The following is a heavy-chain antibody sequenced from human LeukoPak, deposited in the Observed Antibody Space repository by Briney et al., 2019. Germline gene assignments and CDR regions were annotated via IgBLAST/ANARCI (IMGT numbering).Heavy chain of an antibody. J-gene: IGHJ4*02. CDR1: GGSIASSSNY. V-gene: IGHV4-39*07. D-gene: IGHD2-15*01. CDR2: IYYTGNT. Sequence: SETLSLTCTVSGGSIASSSNYWVWIRQPPGKGLEWIGNIYYTGNTYYNPSLKSRVTISVDTSKNQFSLNLASVTAADTAVYYCARVGVFGYCTRDSCHSPLDYWGQGTLVTVSS. CDR3: ARVGVFGYCTRDSCHSPLDY.